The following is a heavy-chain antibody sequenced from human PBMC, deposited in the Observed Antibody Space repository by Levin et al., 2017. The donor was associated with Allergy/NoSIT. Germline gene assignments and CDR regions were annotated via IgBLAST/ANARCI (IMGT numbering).Heavy chain of an antibody. CDR2: INWNGGST. J-gene: IGHJ4*02. CDR1: GFTFDDYG. Sequence: PGGSLRLSCAASGFTFDDYGMSWVRQAPGKGLEWVSGINWNGGSTGYADSVKGRFTISRDNAKNSLYLQMNSLRAEDTALYYCARVGYCGSTSCSYYFASGAREPWSPSPQ. CDR3: ARVGYCGSTSCSYYFAS. V-gene: IGHV3-20*04. D-gene: IGHD2-2*01.